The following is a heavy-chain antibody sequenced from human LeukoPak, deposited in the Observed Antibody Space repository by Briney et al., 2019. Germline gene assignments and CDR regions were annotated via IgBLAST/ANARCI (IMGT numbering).Heavy chain of an antibody. CDR3: AVSNWMDP. CDR2: ISSSSTSI. Sequence: GGSLRLSCAASGFIFSSFTMNWVRQAPGKGLEWVSSISSSSTSIYYADSVKGRFTISRDNAKNSLFLQMNSLRAEDTAVYYCAVSNWMDPWGQGTLVTVSS. V-gene: IGHV3-21*01. J-gene: IGHJ5*02. CDR1: GFIFSSFT.